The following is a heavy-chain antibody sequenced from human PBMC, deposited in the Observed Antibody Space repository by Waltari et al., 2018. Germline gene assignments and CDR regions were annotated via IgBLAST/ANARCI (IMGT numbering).Heavy chain of an antibody. CDR1: GGSFSGYY. CDR3: AREGIVVVTAKYYYYYGMDV. CDR2: INHSGST. J-gene: IGHJ6*02. Sequence: QVQLQQWGAGLLKPSETLSLTCAVYGGSFSGYYWSWIRQPPGKGLEWIGEINHSGSTNYNPSLKSRVTISVDTSKNQFSLKLSSVTAADTAVYYCAREGIVVVTAKYYYYYGMDVWGQGTTVTVSS. V-gene: IGHV4-34*01. D-gene: IGHD2-21*02.